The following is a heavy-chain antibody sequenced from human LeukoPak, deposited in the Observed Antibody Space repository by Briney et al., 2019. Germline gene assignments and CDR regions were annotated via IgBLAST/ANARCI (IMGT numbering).Heavy chain of an antibody. CDR2: MNPNSGNT. CDR1: GYTFTSYD. D-gene: IGHD3-3*01. V-gene: IGHV1-8*03. CDR3: ARGPPYYDFWSGYYSLDY. J-gene: IGHJ4*02. Sequence: GASVKVSCKASGYTFTSYDINWVRQATGQGLEWMGWMNPNSGNTGYAQKFQGRVTITRNTSISTAYMELSSLRSEDTAVYYCARGPPYYDFWSGYYSLDYWGQGTLVTVSS.